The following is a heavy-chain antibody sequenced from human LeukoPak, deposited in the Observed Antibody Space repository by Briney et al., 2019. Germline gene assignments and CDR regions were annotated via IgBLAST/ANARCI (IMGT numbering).Heavy chain of an antibody. V-gene: IGHV1-18*01. D-gene: IGHD3-22*01. CDR2: IRTYNGHT. J-gene: IGHJ6*03. CDR3: ARLYYYDSSGPPFYYYYYYMDV. CDR1: GYTFTSYG. Sequence: ASVKVSCKASGYTFTSYGTSWVRPAPGEGLEWMGWIRTYNGHTNYAQKLQGRVTMTTDTSTSTAYMELRSLRSDDTAVYYCARLYYYDSSGPPFYYYYYYMDVWGKGTTVTVSS.